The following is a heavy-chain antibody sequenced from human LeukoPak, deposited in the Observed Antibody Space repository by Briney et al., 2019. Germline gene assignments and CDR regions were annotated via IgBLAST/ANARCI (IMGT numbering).Heavy chain of an antibody. CDR3: AKDLGFYDSSGYSHFDY. D-gene: IGHD3-22*01. Sequence: GGSLRLSCAASGFTVSSNYMSWVRQAPGKGLEWVSVIYSGGSTYYADSVKGRFTISRDNSKNTLYLQMNSLRAEDTAVYYCAKDLGFYDSSGYSHFDYWGQGTLVTVSS. CDR1: GFTVSSNY. CDR2: IYSGGST. V-gene: IGHV3-53*01. J-gene: IGHJ4*02.